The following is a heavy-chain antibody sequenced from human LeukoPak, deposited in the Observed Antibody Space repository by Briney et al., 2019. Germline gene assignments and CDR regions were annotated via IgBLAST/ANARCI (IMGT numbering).Heavy chain of an antibody. J-gene: IGHJ6*02. D-gene: IGHD3-10*01. CDR2: IHYSGYT. Sequence: PSETLSLTCTVSGGSISNYYWNWIRQPPGKGLEWIGYIHYSGYTKYNPSLKSRVTISVDTSKNQFSLKLSSVTAADTAVYYCARRVPGYYGMDVWGQGTTVTVSS. CDR1: GGSISNYY. V-gene: IGHV4-59*01. CDR3: ARRVPGYYGMDV.